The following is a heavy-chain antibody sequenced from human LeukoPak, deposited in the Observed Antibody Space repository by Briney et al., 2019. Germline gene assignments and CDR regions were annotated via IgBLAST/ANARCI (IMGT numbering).Heavy chain of an antibody. CDR1: GFSFSSYA. Sequence: GGSLRLSCAASGFSFSSYAMSWVRQAPGKGLEWVSVISGSGGSTYYADSVKGRFTISRDNSKNTLYLQMNSLRAEDTAVYYCAKDRRSSWHVGWFDPWGQGTLVTVSS. CDR2: ISGSGGST. J-gene: IGHJ5*02. D-gene: IGHD6-13*01. CDR3: AKDRRSSWHVGWFDP. V-gene: IGHV3-23*01.